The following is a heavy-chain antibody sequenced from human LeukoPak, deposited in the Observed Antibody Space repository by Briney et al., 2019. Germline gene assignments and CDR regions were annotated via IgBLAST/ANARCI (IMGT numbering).Heavy chain of an antibody. V-gene: IGHV4-34*01. J-gene: IGHJ5*02. CDR1: GGSFSGYY. Sequence: SETLSLTCAVYGGSFSGYYWSWIRQPPGKGLEWIGEINHSGSTNYNPSLKSRVTISVDTSKNQFSLKLSSVTAADTAVYYCARARHKYQLRLGWFDPWGQGTLVTVSS. CDR3: ARARHKYQLRLGWFDP. CDR2: INHSGST. D-gene: IGHD2-2*01.